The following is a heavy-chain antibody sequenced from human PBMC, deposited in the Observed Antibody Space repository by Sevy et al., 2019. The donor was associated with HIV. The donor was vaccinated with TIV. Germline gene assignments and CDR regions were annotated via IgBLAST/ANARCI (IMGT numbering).Heavy chain of an antibody. CDR1: GFTFGTYY. V-gene: IGHV3-23*01. CDR3: ATKTAFQY. J-gene: IGHJ4*02. Sequence: GGSLRLSCAATGFTFGTYYMSWVRQAPGRGLEWVSTISGRGDTTFYADLLTGRFTVSRDNSKNTLYLQMNTLRAEDTAVYYCATKTAFQYWGQGSLVTVSS. CDR2: ISGRGDTT.